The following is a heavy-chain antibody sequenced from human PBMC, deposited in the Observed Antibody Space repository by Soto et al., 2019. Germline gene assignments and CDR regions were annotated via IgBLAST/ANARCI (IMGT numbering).Heavy chain of an antibody. J-gene: IGHJ4*02. D-gene: IGHD1-26*01. CDR3: ASQPSGSYGQIDY. CDR2: IYYSGST. Sequence: PSETLSLTCSVSGDSFSGSYWSWIRQPPGKGLEWIGCIYYSGSTNYSPSLESRVTISVDTSTNQLSLRLSSVTAADTALYYCASQPSGSYGQIDYWGQGTLVTVSS. CDR1: GDSFSGSY. V-gene: IGHV4-59*08.